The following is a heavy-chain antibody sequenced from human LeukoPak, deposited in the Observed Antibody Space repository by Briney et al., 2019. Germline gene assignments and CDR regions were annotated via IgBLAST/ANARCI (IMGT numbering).Heavy chain of an antibody. CDR2: IYYSGST. CDR1: GGSISSSSYY. D-gene: IGHD3-22*01. V-gene: IGHV4-39*07. CDR3: GRGYYDAPNDWFDP. Sequence: SETLSLTCTVSGGSISSSSYYWGWIRQPPGKGLEWIGSIYYSGSTYYNPSLKSRVTISVDTSKNQFSLKLSSVTAADTAVYYCGRGYYDAPNDWFDPWGQGTLVTVSS. J-gene: IGHJ5*02.